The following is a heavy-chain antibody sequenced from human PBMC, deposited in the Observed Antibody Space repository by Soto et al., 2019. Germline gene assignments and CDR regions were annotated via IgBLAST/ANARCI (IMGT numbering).Heavy chain of an antibody. D-gene: IGHD6-19*01. Sequence: GGSLRLSCTASGFTFGDYAMSWFRQAPGKGLEWVGFIRSKAYGGTTEYAASVKSRFTISRDDSKSIAYLQMNSLKTEDTAVYYCTRAFRYSSGWYTGFDYWGQGTLVTVSS. CDR1: GFTFGDYA. J-gene: IGHJ4*02. V-gene: IGHV3-49*03. CDR2: IRSKAYGGTT. CDR3: TRAFRYSSGWYTGFDY.